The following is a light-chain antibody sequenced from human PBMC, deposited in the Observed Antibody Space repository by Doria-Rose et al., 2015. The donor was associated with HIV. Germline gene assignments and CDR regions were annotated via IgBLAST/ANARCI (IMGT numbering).Light chain of an antibody. CDR1: DSNIGGNYD. V-gene: IGLV1-40*01. CDR2: DIT. J-gene: IGLJ3*02. CDR3: QSYDSSLGAWV. Sequence: SCTGSDSNIGGNYDVHWYQQLPGAAPKLLIHDITNRPSGAPDRFSGSKSGTSASLAITGLQGEDETDYYCQSYDSSLGAWVFGGGTKLTVL.